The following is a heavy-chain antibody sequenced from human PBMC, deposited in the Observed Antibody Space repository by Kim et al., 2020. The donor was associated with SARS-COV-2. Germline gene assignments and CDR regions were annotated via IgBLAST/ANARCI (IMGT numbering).Heavy chain of an antibody. J-gene: IGHJ5*02. CDR2: IYHSGST. CDR3: ASKDFNGGPGGDWFDP. D-gene: IGHD3-3*01. CDR1: GGSISSSNW. Sequence: SETLSLTCAVSGGSISSSNWWSWVRQPPGKGLEWIGEIYHSGSTNYNPSLKSRVTISVDKSKNQFSLKLSSVTAADTAVYYCASKDFNGGPGGDWFDPWGQGTLVTVSS. V-gene: IGHV4-4*02.